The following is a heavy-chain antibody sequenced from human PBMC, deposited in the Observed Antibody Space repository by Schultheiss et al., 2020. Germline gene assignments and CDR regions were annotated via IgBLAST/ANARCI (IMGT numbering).Heavy chain of an antibody. D-gene: IGHD3-16*01. J-gene: IGHJ6*02. V-gene: IGHV3-9*01. CDR3: AKGDHTTLSYGGGMDV. CDR1: GFIFDDYA. CDR2: ISWNSGII. Sequence: GGSLRLSCTTSGFIFDDYAMHRVRQAPGKGLEWVSGISWNSGIIGYADSVKGRFTISRDNAKNSLYLQMISLRPEDTALYYCAKGDHTTLSYGGGMDVWGQGTTVTVSS.